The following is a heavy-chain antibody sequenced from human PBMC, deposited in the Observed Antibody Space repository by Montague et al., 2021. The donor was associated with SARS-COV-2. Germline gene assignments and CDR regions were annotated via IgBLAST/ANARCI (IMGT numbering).Heavy chain of an antibody. CDR3: AKSSGSYGDYLDY. V-gene: IGHV3-23*03. Sequence: SLRLSCTASGFTFSSYAMSWVRQAPGKGLEWVPVIYSGGSSTFYADSVKGRFTISRDKSKNTLYLQMNSLRAEDTAVYYCAKSSGSYGDYLDYWGQGTLVTVSS. J-gene: IGHJ4*02. D-gene: IGHD1-26*01. CDR1: GFTFSSYA. CDR2: IYSGGSST.